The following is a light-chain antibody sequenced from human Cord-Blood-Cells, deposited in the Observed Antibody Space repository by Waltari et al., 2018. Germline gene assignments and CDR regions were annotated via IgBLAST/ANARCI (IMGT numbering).Light chain of an antibody. Sequence: QSALTQPASVSGSPGQSITLSCTGTSSDVGGYNYVSWYQQHPGKAPKLMIYDVSNRPSGVSNRFSGSQSGNTASLTISGLQAEDEADYYCSSYTSSSTLVFGGGTKLTVL. V-gene: IGLV2-14*01. CDR2: DVS. CDR1: SSDVGGYNY. J-gene: IGLJ2*01. CDR3: SSYTSSSTLV.